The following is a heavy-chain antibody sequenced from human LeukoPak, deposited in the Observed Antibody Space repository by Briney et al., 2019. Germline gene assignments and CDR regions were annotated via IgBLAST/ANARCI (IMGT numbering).Heavy chain of an antibody. D-gene: IGHD4-17*01. CDR3: ARHRGGDYGLDAFDI. CDR1: GYSFTSYW. J-gene: IGHJ3*02. V-gene: IGHV5-10-1*01. Sequence: GESLKISCKASGYSFTSYWISWVRQMPGKGLEWMGRIDPSDSYTNYSPSFQGHVTISADKSTSTAYLQWSTLKASDTAMYYCARHRGGDYGLDAFDIWGQGTMVTVSS. CDR2: IDPSDSYT.